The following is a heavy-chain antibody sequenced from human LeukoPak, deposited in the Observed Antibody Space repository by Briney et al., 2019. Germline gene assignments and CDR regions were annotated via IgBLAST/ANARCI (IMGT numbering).Heavy chain of an antibody. J-gene: IGHJ6*02. CDR2: ISYDGSNK. Sequence: PGGSLRLSCAASGFTFSSYGMHWVRQAPGKGLEWVAVISYDGSNKYYADSVKGRFTISRDNSKNTLYLQMNSLRAEDTAVYYCARGPMTTTSNYYYGMDVWGQGTTVTVSS. D-gene: IGHD4-11*01. CDR1: GFTFSSYG. CDR3: ARGPMTTTSNYYYGMDV. V-gene: IGHV3-30*03.